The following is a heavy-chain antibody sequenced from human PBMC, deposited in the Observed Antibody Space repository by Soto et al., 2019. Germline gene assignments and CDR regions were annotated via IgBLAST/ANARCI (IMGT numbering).Heavy chain of an antibody. CDR3: ARASIAAAGPYYYYYGMDV. Sequence: GASVKVSCKASGYTFTGYYMHWVRQAPGQGLEWMGWINPNSGGTNYAQKFQGWVTMTRDTSISTACMELSRLRSDDTAVYYCARASIAAAGPYYYYYGMDVWGQGTTVTVSS. J-gene: IGHJ6*02. CDR1: GYTFTGYY. CDR2: INPNSGGT. V-gene: IGHV1-2*04. D-gene: IGHD6-13*01.